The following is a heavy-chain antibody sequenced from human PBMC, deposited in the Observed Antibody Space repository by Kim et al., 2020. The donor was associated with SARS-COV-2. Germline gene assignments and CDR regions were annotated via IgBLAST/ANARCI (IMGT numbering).Heavy chain of an antibody. CDR3: ARQTRYYDILTGWARYDY. CDR1: GYSFTSYW. J-gene: IGHJ4*02. V-gene: IGHV5-51*01. CDR2: IYPGDSDT. Sequence: GESLKISCKGSGYSFTSYWIGWVRQMPGKGLEWMGIIYPGDSDTRYSPSFQGQVTISADKSISTAYLQWSSLKASDTAMYYCARQTRYYDILTGWARYDYWGQGTLVTVSS. D-gene: IGHD3-9*01.